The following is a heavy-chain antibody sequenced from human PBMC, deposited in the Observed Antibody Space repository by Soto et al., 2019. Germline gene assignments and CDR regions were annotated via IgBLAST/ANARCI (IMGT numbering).Heavy chain of an antibody. CDR3: ATSKYYYGSGSYYNENWFDP. CDR2: ISAYNGNT. CDR1: GYTFTSYG. V-gene: IGHV1-18*01. J-gene: IGHJ5*02. Sequence: ASVKVSCKASGYTFTSYGISWVRQAPGQGLEWMGWISAYNGNTNYAQELQGRVTMTTDTSTSTAYMELRSLRSDDTAVYYCATSKYYYGSGSYYNENWFDPWGQGTLVTVS. D-gene: IGHD3-10*01.